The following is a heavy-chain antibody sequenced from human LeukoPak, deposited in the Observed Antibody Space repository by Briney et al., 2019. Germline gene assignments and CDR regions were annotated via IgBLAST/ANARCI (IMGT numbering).Heavy chain of an antibody. CDR3: ARGGEDSGYYALPFDY. Sequence: ASVKVSCKASGYTFTGSYMHWVRQAPGQGLGWMGWINPNSGGTNYAQTFQGRVTMTPATSISTASMELSRLRSDDTAAYLCARGGEDSGYYALPFDYWGQGTLVTVSS. V-gene: IGHV1-2*02. D-gene: IGHD3-22*01. CDR1: GYTFTGSY. J-gene: IGHJ4*02. CDR2: INPNSGGT.